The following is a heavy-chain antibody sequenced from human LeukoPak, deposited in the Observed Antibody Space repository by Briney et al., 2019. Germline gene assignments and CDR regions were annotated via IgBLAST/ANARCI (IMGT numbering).Heavy chain of an antibody. D-gene: IGHD3-10*01. V-gene: IGHV3-23*01. CDR3: AKDHDYYKSGPI. J-gene: IGHJ3*02. Sequence: GGSLTLSCAASGFTFSGYAMNWVSQAQGKGMEWVSAISGGGGSTYYTDSVKGRFTISRDNSKNALYLQMNSLRAEGTAEYYCAKDHDYYKSGPIWGQGTMVTVSS. CDR2: ISGGGGST. CDR1: GFTFSGYA.